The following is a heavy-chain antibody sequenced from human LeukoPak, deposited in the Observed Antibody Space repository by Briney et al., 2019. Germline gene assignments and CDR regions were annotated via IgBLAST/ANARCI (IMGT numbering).Heavy chain of an antibody. Sequence: SETLSLTCAVYGGSFSGYYWSWIRQPPGKGLEWIGEINHSGSTNYNPSLKSRVTISVDTSKNQFSLKLSSVTAADTAVYYCARRTYYYGSGSPTYYYYYMDVWGKGTTVTVSS. CDR2: INHSGST. V-gene: IGHV4-34*01. CDR3: ARRTYYYGSGSPTYYYYYMDV. J-gene: IGHJ6*03. D-gene: IGHD3-10*01. CDR1: GGSFSGYY.